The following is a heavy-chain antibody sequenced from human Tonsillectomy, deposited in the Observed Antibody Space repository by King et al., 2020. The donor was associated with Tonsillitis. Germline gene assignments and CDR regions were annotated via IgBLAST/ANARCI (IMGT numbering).Heavy chain of an antibody. D-gene: IGHD1-26*01. V-gene: IGHV3-21*01. CDR1: GFTFSSYN. Sequence: VQLVESGGGLVKPGGSLRLSCAASGFTFSSYNMNWVRQAPGKGLEWVSSISSSSSYIYYADSVKGRFTISRVNAKNSLYLQMNSLRAEDTAVYYCARDTGEGLWELFDYWGQGTLVTVSS. CDR2: ISSSSSYI. J-gene: IGHJ4*02. CDR3: ARDTGEGLWELFDY.